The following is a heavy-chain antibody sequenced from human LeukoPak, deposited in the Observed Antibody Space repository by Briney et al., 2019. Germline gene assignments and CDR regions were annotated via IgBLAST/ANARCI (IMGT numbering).Heavy chain of an antibody. J-gene: IGHJ3*02. CDR3: ARDSIVVVPAATYHAFDI. Sequence: GSSVKVSCKASGGTFSSYAISWVRQAPGQGLEWMGGIIPIFGTANYAQKLQGRVTITADESTSTAYMELSSLRSEDTAVYYCARDSIVVVPAATYHAFDIWGQGTMVTVSS. CDR2: IIPIFGTA. V-gene: IGHV1-69*01. CDR1: GGTFSSYA. D-gene: IGHD2-2*01.